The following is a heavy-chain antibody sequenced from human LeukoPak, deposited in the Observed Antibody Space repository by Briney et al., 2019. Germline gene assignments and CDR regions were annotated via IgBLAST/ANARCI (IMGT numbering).Heavy chain of an antibody. V-gene: IGHV3-53*01. CDR2: ISDGGST. J-gene: IGHJ4*02. Sequence: GGSLRLSCAASGFTFNRYNMNWVRQAPGKGLDWVSVISDGGSTYYADSVRGRFTISRDNSKNTLFLQMNSLRVEDTAVYYCARGVFNWGQGTLVTVSS. D-gene: IGHD3-10*01. CDR3: ARGVFN. CDR1: GFTFNRYN.